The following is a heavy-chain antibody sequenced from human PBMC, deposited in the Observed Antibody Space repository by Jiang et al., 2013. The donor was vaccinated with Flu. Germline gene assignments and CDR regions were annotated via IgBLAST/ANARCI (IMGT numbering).Heavy chain of an antibody. D-gene: IGHD2-15*01. J-gene: IGHJ4*02. V-gene: IGHV1-3*01. Sequence: GAEVKKPGASVKISCKTSGYTFTNFAVHWVRQAPGQSLERMGWIHGGSGHTKYSQKFQGRVTITRDTSASTVYMELSTLTSEDTAVFYCAKDGLPPSGYCNVDLCRGSFDYWGQGTLVTVSS. CDR3: AKDGLPPSGYCNVDLCRGSFDY. CDR2: IHGGSGHT. CDR1: GYTFTNFA.